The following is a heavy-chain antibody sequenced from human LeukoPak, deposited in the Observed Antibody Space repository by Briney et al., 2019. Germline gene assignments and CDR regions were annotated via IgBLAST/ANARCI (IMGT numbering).Heavy chain of an antibody. CDR2: ITYDGSSK. Sequence: GRSLRLSCAASGFTFSRNAMHRVRQAPGKGLEWLAVITYDGSSKFYADSVKGRFTISRDNSNNTLYLQMNTLRDEDTAVHHCATYKDLWSTFDYWGRGTLVTVS. D-gene: IGHD3-10*01. V-gene: IGHV3-30*03. J-gene: IGHJ4*02. CDR3: ATYKDLWSTFDY. CDR1: GFTFSRNA.